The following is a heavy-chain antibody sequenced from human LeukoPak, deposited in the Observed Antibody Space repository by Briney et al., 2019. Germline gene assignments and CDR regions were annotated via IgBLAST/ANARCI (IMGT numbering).Heavy chain of an antibody. V-gene: IGHV3-30*03. D-gene: IGHD1-26*01. J-gene: IGHJ4*02. CDR2: ISNDGSNK. Sequence: PGGSLRLSCAASGFTFSNSGMHWVRQAPGKGLEWVAVISNDGSNKYYGDSVKGRFIISRDNAKNSLYLQMNSLRAEDTAVYYCARVWSGATDYWGQGTLVTVSS. CDR3: ARVWSGATDY. CDR1: GFTFSNSG.